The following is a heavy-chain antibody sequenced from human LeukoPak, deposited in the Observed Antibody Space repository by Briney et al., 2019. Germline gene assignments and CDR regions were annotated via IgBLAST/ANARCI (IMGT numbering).Heavy chain of an antibody. J-gene: IGHJ6*03. Sequence: GESLRLSCAASGFTFSTYNMNWVRQAPGKGLEWLSSITSSSSYIYYADSVKGRFTISRDNAKNSLYLQMNSLRDEDTAVYYCARDPYSGSYGDYYYYYMDVWGKGTTVTISS. D-gene: IGHD1-26*01. V-gene: IGHV3-21*01. CDR3: ARDPYSGSYGDYYYYYMDV. CDR1: GFTFSTYN. CDR2: ITSSSSYI.